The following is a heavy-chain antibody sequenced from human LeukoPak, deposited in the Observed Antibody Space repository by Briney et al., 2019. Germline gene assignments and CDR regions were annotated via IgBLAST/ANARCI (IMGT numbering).Heavy chain of an antibody. V-gene: IGHV3-11*04. D-gene: IGHD6-13*01. Sequence: GGSLRLSCAASGFTFSDYYMSWIRQAPGKGLEWVSYISSSGTTIYYADSVKGRFTISRDNAKNSLYLQMNSLRAEDTAVYYCARGPYSSSWYYYYYYMDVWGKGTTVTVSS. CDR1: GFTFSDYY. CDR3: ARGPYSSSWYYYYYYMDV. J-gene: IGHJ6*03. CDR2: ISSSGTTI.